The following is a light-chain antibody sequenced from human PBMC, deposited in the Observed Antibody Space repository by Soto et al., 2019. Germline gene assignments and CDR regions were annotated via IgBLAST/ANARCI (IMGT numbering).Light chain of an antibody. J-gene: IGLJ2*01. CDR1: SSDVGGYNY. CDR2: DVS. V-gene: IGLV2-14*01. Sequence: QSALTQPASVSGSPGQSITISCTGTSSDVGGYNYVSWYQQHPGKAPKLMIYDVSNRPSGVSNRFSGSKSGNTASLTISGLPAEDEADYYCSSYTSSSTPVFGGGTKLTV. CDR3: SSYTSSSTPV.